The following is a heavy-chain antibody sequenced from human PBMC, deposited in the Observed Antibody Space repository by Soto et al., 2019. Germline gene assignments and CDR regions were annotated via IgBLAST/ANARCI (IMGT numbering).Heavy chain of an antibody. CDR2: IKYDGGDK. CDR1: GFNFRSYD. V-gene: IGHV3-33*08. D-gene: IGHD3-22*01. J-gene: IGHJ4*02. Sequence: GGSLSLSCAASGFNFRSYDMHWVRQAPGKGLEWVAVIKYDGGDKHYADSVRGRFTISRDNSENTLYLQMNSLRVEDTAVYHCARDSYYDSSGYPNHWGQGTLVTVSS. CDR3: ARDSYYDSSGYPNH.